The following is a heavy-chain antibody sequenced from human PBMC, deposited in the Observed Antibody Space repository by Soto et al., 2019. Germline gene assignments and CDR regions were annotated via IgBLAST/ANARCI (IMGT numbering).Heavy chain of an antibody. J-gene: IGHJ4*02. CDR1: GYSISSSNW. Sequence: QVQLQESGPGLVKPSDTLSLTCAVSGYSISSSNWWGWIRQPPGKGLAWIGYIYYSGTTYYNPSLKSRGTMSVDPAKNQFSLKLTSVTAVDTAVYYCARREIQGPIDYWGQGTLVTVSS. CDR2: IYYSGTT. CDR3: ARREIQGPIDY. D-gene: IGHD1-26*01. V-gene: IGHV4-28*01.